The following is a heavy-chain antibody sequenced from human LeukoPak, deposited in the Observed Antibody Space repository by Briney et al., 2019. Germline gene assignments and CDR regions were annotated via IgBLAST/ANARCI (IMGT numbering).Heavy chain of an antibody. D-gene: IGHD3-22*01. CDR1: GYTFTSYG. J-gene: IGHJ4*02. Sequence: ASVTVSCTASGYTFTSYGISWVRQAPGQGLEWMGWISAYNGNTNYAQKLQGRVTMTTDTSTSTAYMELRSLRSDDTAVYYCARWYLYYYDSSGYYADYWGQGTLVTVSS. CDR3: ARWYLYYYDSSGYYADY. V-gene: IGHV1-18*01. CDR2: ISAYNGNT.